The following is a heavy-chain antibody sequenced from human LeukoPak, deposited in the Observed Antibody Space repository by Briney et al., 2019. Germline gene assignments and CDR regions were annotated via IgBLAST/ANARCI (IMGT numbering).Heavy chain of an antibody. D-gene: IGHD3-22*01. J-gene: IGHJ4*02. V-gene: IGHV3-23*01. CDR1: GFTFSNYA. CDR2: TSGGGGDT. Sequence: GGSLRLSCAASGFTFSNYAMSWVRQAPGKGLEWVSGTSGGGGDTSYADSVKGRFTISRDNSKNTLYLQMNSLRAEDTAVYYCARDLYHYYDSSGYVPTFDYWGQGTLVTVSS. CDR3: ARDLYHYYDSSGYVPTFDY.